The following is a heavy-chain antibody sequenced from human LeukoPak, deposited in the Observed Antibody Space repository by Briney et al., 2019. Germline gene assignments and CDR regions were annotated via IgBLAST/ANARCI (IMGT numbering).Heavy chain of an antibody. CDR1: GYSISSGYY. Sequence: SETLSLTCTVSGYSISSGYYWGWIRQPPGKGLEWIGEINHSGSTNYNPSLKSRVTISVDTSKNQFSLKLSSVTAADTAVYYCARRGGYGDYSHYYYYYYMDVWGKGTTVTVSS. J-gene: IGHJ6*03. V-gene: IGHV4-38-2*02. CDR2: INHSGST. CDR3: ARRGGYGDYSHYYYYYYMDV. D-gene: IGHD4-17*01.